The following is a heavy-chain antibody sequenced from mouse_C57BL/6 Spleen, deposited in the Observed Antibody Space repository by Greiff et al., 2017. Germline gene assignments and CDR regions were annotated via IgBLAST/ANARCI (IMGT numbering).Heavy chain of an antibody. CDR3: ARVYYYGSRPWYFDG. CDR2: IYPRSGNT. Sequence: QVQLQHSGAELARPGASVKLSCKASGYTFTSYGISWVKQRTGQGLEWIGEIYPRSGNTYYNEKFKGKATLTADNSSSTAYMELRSLTSEDYAVYFCARVYYYGSRPWYFDGWGTGTTVAVA. V-gene: IGHV1-81*01. J-gene: IGHJ1*03. CDR1: GYTFTSYG. D-gene: IGHD1-1*01.